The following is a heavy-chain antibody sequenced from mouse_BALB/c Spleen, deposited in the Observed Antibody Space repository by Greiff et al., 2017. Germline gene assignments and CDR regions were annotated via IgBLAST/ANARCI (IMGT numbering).Heavy chain of an antibody. CDR2: IDPENGNT. D-gene: IGHD1-1*01. CDR3: ALYYYGSSYVGFAY. J-gene: IGHJ3*01. V-gene: IGHV14-1*02. CDR1: GFNIKDYY. Sequence: VQLKQSGAELVRPGALVKLSCKASGFNIKDYYMHWVKQRPEQGLEWIGWIDPENGNTIYDPKFQGKASITADTSSNTAYLQLSSLTSEDTAVYYCALYYYGSSYVGFAYWGQGTLVTVSA.